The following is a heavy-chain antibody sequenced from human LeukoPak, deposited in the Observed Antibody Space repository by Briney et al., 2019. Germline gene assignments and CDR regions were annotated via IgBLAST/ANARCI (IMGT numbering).Heavy chain of an antibody. V-gene: IGHV1-8*01. CDR2: MNPNSGNT. CDR3: ARVRYSSSWYPYYYYYYGMDV. J-gene: IGHJ6*02. Sequence: ASVKVSCKASGYTFASYNINWVRQATGQGLEWMGWMNPNSGNTGYAQKFQGRVTMTRNTSISTAYMELSSLRSEDTAVYYCARVRYSSSWYPYYYYYYGMDVWGQGTLVTVSS. D-gene: IGHD6-13*01. CDR1: GYTFASYN.